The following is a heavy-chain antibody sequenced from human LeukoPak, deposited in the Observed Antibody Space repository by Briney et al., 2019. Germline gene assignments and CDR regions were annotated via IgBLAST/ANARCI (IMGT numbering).Heavy chain of an antibody. CDR2: ISDSGGST. CDR1: GFTFSNYA. D-gene: IGHD1-14*01. Sequence: GGSLRLSCAASGFTFSNYAMSWVRQAPGKGLEWVSSISDSGGSTYYADSVKGWFTISRDNSKNTLYLQMNSLRAEDTAVYYCAKRNYYFDYWGQGTLVTVSA. V-gene: IGHV3-23*01. CDR3: AKRNYYFDY. J-gene: IGHJ4*02.